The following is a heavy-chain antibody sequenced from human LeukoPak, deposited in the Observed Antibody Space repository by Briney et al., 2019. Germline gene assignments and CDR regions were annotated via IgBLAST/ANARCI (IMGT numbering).Heavy chain of an antibody. CDR1: GGSFSGYY. D-gene: IGHD2-8*02. Sequence: PSETLSLTCAVYGGSFSGYYWSWIRQPPGKGLEWIGEINHSGSTNYNPSLKSRVTISVDTSKNQFSLKLSSVTAADTAVYYCARLNRGGVYDFDYWGQGTLVTVSS. J-gene: IGHJ4*02. V-gene: IGHV4-34*01. CDR2: INHSGST. CDR3: ARLNRGGVYDFDY.